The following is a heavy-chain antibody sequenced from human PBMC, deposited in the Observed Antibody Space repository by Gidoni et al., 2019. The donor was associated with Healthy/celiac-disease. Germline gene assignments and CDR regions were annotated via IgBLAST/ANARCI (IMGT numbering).Heavy chain of an antibody. V-gene: IGHV3-53*04. D-gene: IGHD2-15*01. J-gene: IGHJ6*02. CDR3: ARGGCSGGSCVYYYYGMDV. CDR2: IYSGGST. CDR1: GFTVSGNY. Sequence: EVQLVASGGGLVQPGGSLRLSCAASGFTVSGNYMRWVRQAPGKGLEWVSFIYSGGSTYYADAVKGRFTISRHNSKNTLYLQMNSLRAEDTAVYYCARGGCSGGSCVYYYYGMDVWGQGTTVTVSS.